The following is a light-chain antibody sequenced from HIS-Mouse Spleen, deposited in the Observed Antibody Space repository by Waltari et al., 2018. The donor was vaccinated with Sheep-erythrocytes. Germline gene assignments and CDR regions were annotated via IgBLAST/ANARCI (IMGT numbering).Light chain of an antibody. CDR1: ALPTKY. V-gene: IGLV3-10*01. J-gene: IGLJ3*02. CDR2: EDS. CDR3: YSTDSSGNHWV. Sequence: SYELTQPPSVSVSPGQTARITCSGDALPTKYAYWYQQKSGQAPVLVIYEDSKRHSGIPERFSGSTSETMDTLTISGAQVEDEADYYCYSTDSSGNHWVFGGGTKLTVL.